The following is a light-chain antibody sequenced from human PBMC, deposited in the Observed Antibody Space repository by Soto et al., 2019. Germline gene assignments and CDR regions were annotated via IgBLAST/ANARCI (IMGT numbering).Light chain of an antibody. CDR3: QQYNLQSLS. J-gene: IGKJ4*01. CDR1: QNISSW. CDR2: QAS. Sequence: DIQMTQSPSTLSASIGDRVTITCRASQNISSWLSWYQQKPGKAPNLLIYQASILESGVPSRFSGSGSGTEFSLTISSLHPDYFATFCCQQYNLQSLSFGGGTKVEIK. V-gene: IGKV1-5*03.